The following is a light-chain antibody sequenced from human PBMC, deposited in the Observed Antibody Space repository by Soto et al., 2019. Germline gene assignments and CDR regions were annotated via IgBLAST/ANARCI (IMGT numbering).Light chain of an antibody. CDR3: QQYNKWPPYT. J-gene: IGKJ2*01. Sequence: EIVMTQSPATLSVSPGERATLSCRVSQSVSSNLAWYQQKPGQAPRLLIYAASTRATGIPARFSGSGSGTEFTLTISSLQSEDFAVYYCQQYNKWPPYTFGQGTKLEIK. V-gene: IGKV3-15*01. CDR2: AAS. CDR1: QSVSSN.